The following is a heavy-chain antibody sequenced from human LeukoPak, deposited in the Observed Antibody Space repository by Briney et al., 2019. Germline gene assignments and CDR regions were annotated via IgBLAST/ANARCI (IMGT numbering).Heavy chain of an antibody. Sequence: SVKVSCKASGGTFSSYAISWVRQAPGQGLEWMGGIIPIFGTANYAQKFQGRVTITADKSTSTAYMELSSLRSEDTAVYYCARDNALVVTLDYWGQGTLVTVSS. V-gene: IGHV1-69*06. D-gene: IGHD2-21*02. CDR3: ARDNALVVTLDY. CDR1: GGTFSSYA. CDR2: IIPIFGTA. J-gene: IGHJ4*02.